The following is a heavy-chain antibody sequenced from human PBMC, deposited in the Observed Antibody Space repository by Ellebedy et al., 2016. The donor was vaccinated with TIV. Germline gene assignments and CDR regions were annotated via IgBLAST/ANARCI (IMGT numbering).Heavy chain of an antibody. V-gene: IGHV3-11*01. CDR3: ARDRYFYQLDALDF. D-gene: IGHD3-9*01. CDR2: ISDSATTI. J-gene: IGHJ3*01. Sequence: GGSLRLSCAASGFTFSDYYMNWVRQAPGKGLEWIAYISDSATTIKYADSVKGRFTVSRDNANNSLNLQMISLRVEDTAVYYCARDRYFYQLDALDFWGQGTTLIVSS. CDR1: GFTFSDYY.